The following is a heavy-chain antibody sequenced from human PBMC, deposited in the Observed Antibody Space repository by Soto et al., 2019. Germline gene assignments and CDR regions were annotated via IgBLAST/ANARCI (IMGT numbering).Heavy chain of an antibody. D-gene: IGHD3-22*01. J-gene: IGHJ4*02. V-gene: IGHV3-21*01. Sequence: GGSLRLSCAASGFTFSSYSMNWVRQAPGKGLEWVSSISSSSSYIYYADSVKGRFTISRDNAKNSLYLQMNSLRAEDTAMYHCARASVYDSSVDYWGQGTLVTVSS. CDR2: ISSSSSYI. CDR1: GFTFSSYS. CDR3: ARASVYDSSVDY.